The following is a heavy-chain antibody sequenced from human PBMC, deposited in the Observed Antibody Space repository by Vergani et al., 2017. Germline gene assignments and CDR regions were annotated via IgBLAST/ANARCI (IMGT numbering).Heavy chain of an antibody. CDR1: GGSISTSTSY. V-gene: IGHV4-39*02. D-gene: IGHD3-3*01. CDR3: AGDYRSDRWSYY. Sequence: QLQLQESGPGLVKPSETLSLTCTVSGGSISTSTSYWTWIRQPPGRGLEWIGTIHYTGSTFNNPSLKSRITMSEDTSKNQFSLELKSVTAADTAVYFCAGDYRSDRWSYYWGQGTLVTVSS. J-gene: IGHJ4*02. CDR2: IHYTGST.